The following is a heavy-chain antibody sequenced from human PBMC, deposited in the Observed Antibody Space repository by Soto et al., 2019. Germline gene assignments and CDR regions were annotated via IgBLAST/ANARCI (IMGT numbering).Heavy chain of an antibody. CDR2: IRSKAYGGTT. CDR3: TRDWATDIVVVPAAIYYGMDV. CDR1: GFTFGDYA. J-gene: IGHJ6*02. V-gene: IGHV3-49*04. Sequence: GGSLRLSCTASGFTFGDYAMSWVRQAPGKGLEWVGFIRSKAYGGTTEYAASVKGRFSISRDDSKSIAYLQMNSLKTEDTAVYYCTRDWATDIVVVPAAIYYGMDVWGQGTTVTVSS. D-gene: IGHD2-2*02.